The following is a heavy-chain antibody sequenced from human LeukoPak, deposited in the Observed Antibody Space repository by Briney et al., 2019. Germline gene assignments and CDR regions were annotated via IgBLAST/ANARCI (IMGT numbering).Heavy chain of an antibody. V-gene: IGHV3-21*01. D-gene: IGHD3-22*01. CDR2: ISSSSSYI. CDR3: ARDRPDYMIVVVKNDY. Sequence: PGGSLRLSCAASGFTFSSYSMNWVRQAPGKGLEWVSSISSSSSYIYYADSVKGRFTISRDNAKNSLYLQMNSLRAEDTAVYYCARDRPDYMIVVVKNDYWGQGTLVTVSS. J-gene: IGHJ4*02. CDR1: GFTFSSYS.